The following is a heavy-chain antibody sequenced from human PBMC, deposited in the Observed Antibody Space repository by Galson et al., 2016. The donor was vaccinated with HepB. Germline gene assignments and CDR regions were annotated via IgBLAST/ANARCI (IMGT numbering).Heavy chain of an antibody. CDR2: IKGDGSET. Sequence: SLRLSCATSGFDFSKYWMTWLRQAPGKGPEWLANIKGDGSETYYAGSVRGRFTISRDNSKNSLYLQMNSLSAEYTAVYYCARGTCSSTICYVISFDPWGQGTLVTVSS. V-gene: IGHV3-7*01. CDR3: ARGTCSSTICYVISFDP. D-gene: IGHD2-2*01. CDR1: GFDFSKYW. J-gene: IGHJ5*02.